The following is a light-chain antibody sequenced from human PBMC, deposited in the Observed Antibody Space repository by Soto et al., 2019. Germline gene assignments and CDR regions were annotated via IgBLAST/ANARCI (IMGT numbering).Light chain of an antibody. CDR1: QSVSSY. CDR2: HAF. CDR3: QQRSNWPPIFT. V-gene: IGKV3-11*01. Sequence: DIVLTQSPGPLSLSPDERDTLSYRANQSVSSYLAWYQHKPGQAPRLLIYHAFNRATGIPARFSGSGSGTDFTLTISSLEPEDFAVYYCQQRSNWPPIFTFGPGTKVDIK. J-gene: IGKJ3*01.